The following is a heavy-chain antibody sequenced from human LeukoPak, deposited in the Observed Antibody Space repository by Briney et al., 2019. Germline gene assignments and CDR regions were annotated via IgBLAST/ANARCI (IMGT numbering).Heavy chain of an antibody. CDR1: GFTFSSYA. D-gene: IGHD2-2*01. CDR3: ASARVQYQLLSPSDY. V-gene: IGHV3-23*01. Sequence: GGSLRLSCAASGFTFSSYAMNWVRQAPGKGLEWVSGISGGGGRTYYADSVKGRFTISRDNSKNTLYLQMTSLRAEDTAVYYCASARVQYQLLSPSDYWGQGTLVTVSS. J-gene: IGHJ4*02. CDR2: ISGGGGRT.